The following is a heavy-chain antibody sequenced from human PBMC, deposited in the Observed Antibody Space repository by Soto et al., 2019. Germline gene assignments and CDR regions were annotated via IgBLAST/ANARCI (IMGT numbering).Heavy chain of an antibody. CDR2: ISHSGST. Sequence: SETLSLTCAVSGGSISSGGYSWSWIRQPPGKGLEWIGYISHSGSTYYNPSLKSRVTISVDRSKNQFSLKLSSVTAADTAVYLCPRGHHVPHYWGQGTLVTVAS. CDR3: PRGHHVPHY. D-gene: IGHD6-6*01. J-gene: IGHJ4*02. CDR1: GGSISSGGYS. V-gene: IGHV4-30-2*01.